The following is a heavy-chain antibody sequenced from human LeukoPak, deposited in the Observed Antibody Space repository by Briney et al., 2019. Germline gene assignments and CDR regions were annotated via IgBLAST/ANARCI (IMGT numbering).Heavy chain of an antibody. J-gene: IGHJ6*02. CDR2: ISYDGSNK. V-gene: IGHV3-30-3*01. Sequence: GGSLRLSCAASGFTFSSYAMHWVRQAPGKGLEWLAVISYDGSNKYYADSVKGRFTISRDNSKNTLYLQMNSLRAEDTAVYYCARLRVQLWLDESFGYYGMDVWGQGTTVTVSS. CDR3: ARLRVQLWLDESFGYYGMDV. D-gene: IGHD5-18*01. CDR1: GFTFSSYA.